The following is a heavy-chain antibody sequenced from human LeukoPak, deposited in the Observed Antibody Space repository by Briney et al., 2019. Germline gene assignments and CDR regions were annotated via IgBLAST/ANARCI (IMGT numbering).Heavy chain of an antibody. CDR1: GFTVSTNY. D-gene: IGHD4-17*01. CDR3: ARDLRTTVTAFDAFDI. J-gene: IGHJ3*02. CDR2: IYNGGSI. V-gene: IGHV3-66*01. Sequence: GGSLRLSWAASGFTVSTNYMSWVRQAPGKGLEWVSVIYNGGSIYYADFVKGRFTVSRDNSKNTLYLQMNNLRAEDTAVYYCARDLRTTVTAFDAFDIWGQGTLVTVSS.